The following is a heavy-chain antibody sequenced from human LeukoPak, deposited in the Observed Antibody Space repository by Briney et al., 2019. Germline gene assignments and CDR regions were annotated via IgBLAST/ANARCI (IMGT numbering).Heavy chain of an antibody. Sequence: GGSLRLSCEASGLTVSSNYMSWVRQAPGKGLEWVPVIFREGSSYYAESVKGGFTISRDNTKNTLYIQMNSLRAEDTAVYYGARSFYDILIGYDQYFDYWGQGTLVTVSS. V-gene: IGHV3-66*01. CDR2: IFREGSS. CDR1: GLTVSSNY. D-gene: IGHD3-9*01. J-gene: IGHJ4*02. CDR3: ARSFYDILIGYDQYFDY.